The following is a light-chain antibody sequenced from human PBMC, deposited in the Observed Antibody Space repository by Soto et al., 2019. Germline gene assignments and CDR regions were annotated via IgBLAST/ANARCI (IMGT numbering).Light chain of an antibody. J-gene: IGLJ2*01. CDR2: DDG. V-gene: IGLV3-21*02. CDR1: NIRSKS. CDR3: QVWDSNSDHVV. Sequence: SYELAQPPSVLVAPGQTARITCGGHNIRSKSVHWYQQRPGQAPVQVVYDDGDRPSWIPERFSGSNSGNTATLTISRVEAGDEADYYCQVWDSNSDHVVFGGGTKLTVL.